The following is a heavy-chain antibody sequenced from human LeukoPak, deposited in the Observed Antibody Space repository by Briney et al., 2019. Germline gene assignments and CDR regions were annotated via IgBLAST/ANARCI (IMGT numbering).Heavy chain of an antibody. CDR1: GGSISSGDYY. V-gene: IGHV4-30-4*08. CDR3: AREGKEVLRFLEWLSD. J-gene: IGHJ4*02. Sequence: SETLSLTCTVSGGSISSGDYYWSWIRQPPGKGLEWIGYIYYSGSTYYNPSLKSRVTISVDTSKNQFSLKLSSVTAADTAVYYCAREGKEVLRFLEWLSDWGQGTLVTVSS. CDR2: IYYSGST. D-gene: IGHD3-3*01.